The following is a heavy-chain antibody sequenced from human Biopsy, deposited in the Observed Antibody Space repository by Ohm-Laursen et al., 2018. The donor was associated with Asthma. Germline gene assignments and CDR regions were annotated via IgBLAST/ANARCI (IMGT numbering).Heavy chain of an antibody. CDR1: GYTFTSYG. J-gene: IGHJ6*02. V-gene: IGHV1-18*04. CDR2: ISAYNGNT. D-gene: IGHD1-7*01. Sequence: SSVKVSCKASGYTFTSYGISWVRQAPGQGLEWMGWISAYNGNTNYAQKLQGRVTMTTDTSTSTAYMELRSLRSEDTAVYYCARDPHNSYLASLRTKFNYYYYGMDVWGQGTTVTVSS. CDR3: ARDPHNSYLASLRTKFNYYYYGMDV.